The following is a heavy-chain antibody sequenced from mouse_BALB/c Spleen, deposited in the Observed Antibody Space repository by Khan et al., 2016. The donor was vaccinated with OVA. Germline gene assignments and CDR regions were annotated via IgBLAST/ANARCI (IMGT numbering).Heavy chain of an antibody. Sequence: VQLQQSGPELVKPGASVKISCQASGYSFTNYIIHWLKQNPGQGLDWIGYINPYNDGAKYNEKFKGKATLTSDKSSSTAYMALSGLTSEDSAVYYCARDYGRSFWFAYWGQGTLVTVSA. CDR3: ARDYGRSFWFAY. CDR2: INPYNDGA. D-gene: IGHD1-1*01. J-gene: IGHJ3*01. V-gene: IGHV1S136*01. CDR1: GYSFTNYI.